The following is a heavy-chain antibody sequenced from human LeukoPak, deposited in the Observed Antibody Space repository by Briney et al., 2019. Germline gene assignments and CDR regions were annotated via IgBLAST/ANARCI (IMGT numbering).Heavy chain of an antibody. J-gene: IGHJ4*02. Sequence: SSETLSLTCAVYGGSFSGYYWSWIRQPPGKGLEWIGEINHSGSTNYNPSLKSPVTISVDTSKNQFSLKLSSVTAADTAVYYCARLGAYYYDTSGYYYNRYFDYWGQGTLVTVSS. CDR1: GGSFSGYY. CDR3: ARLGAYYYDTSGYYYNRYFDY. V-gene: IGHV4-34*01. CDR2: INHSGST. D-gene: IGHD3-22*01.